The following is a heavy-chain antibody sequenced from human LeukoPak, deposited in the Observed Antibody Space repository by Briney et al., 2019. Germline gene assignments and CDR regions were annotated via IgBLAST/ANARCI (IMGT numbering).Heavy chain of an antibody. Sequence: PGGSLRLSCTASGFTFKDYWMSWVRQAPGKGPEWVANINKEGNEEHFVDSVKGRFTVSRDNAENSLFLQMNSLRVEDTAVYYCATYDNWVAGDVWGQGTTVSVSS. V-gene: IGHV3-7*01. J-gene: IGHJ6*02. CDR1: GFTFKDYW. CDR3: ATYDNWVAGDV. D-gene: IGHD1-1*01. CDR2: INKEGNEE.